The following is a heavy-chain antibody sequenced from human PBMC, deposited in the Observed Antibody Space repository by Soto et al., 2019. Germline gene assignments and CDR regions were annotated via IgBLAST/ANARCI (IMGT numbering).Heavy chain of an antibody. CDR2: MNPNSGNT. J-gene: IGHJ3*02. D-gene: IGHD3-3*01. V-gene: IGHV1-8*01. Sequence: ASVKVSCKASGYTFTSYDINWVRQATGQGLEWMGWMNPNSGNTGYAQKFQGRVTMTRNTSISTAYMELSSLRSEDTAVYYCARGGDFWSGTNAAFDIWGEGTLVTVSS. CDR1: GYTFTSYD. CDR3: ARGGDFWSGTNAAFDI.